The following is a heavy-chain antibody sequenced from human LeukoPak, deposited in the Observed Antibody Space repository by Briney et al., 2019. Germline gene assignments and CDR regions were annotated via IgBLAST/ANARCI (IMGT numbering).Heavy chain of an antibody. J-gene: IGHJ5*02. CDR2: ISVSGDTT. Sequence: QPGGSLRLSCAASGVTFSTFPMTWVRQAPRKGLEWVSAISVSGDTTYYADSVKGRFTISRDNSKNTLYLQMNSLRAEDTAVYYCARVTRAGESSAWGQGTLVTVSS. D-gene: IGHD6-19*01. CDR1: GVTFSTFP. V-gene: IGHV3-23*01. CDR3: ARVTRAGESSA.